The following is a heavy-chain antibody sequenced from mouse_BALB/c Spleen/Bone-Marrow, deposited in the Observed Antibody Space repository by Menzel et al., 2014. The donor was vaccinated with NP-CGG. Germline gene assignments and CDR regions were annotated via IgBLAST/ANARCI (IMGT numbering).Heavy chain of an antibody. CDR2: IDPANGNT. D-gene: IGHD2-14*01. CDR3: AYYRYDEGGFAF. V-gene: IGHV14-3*02. J-gene: IGHJ3*01. Sequence: EVKLMESGAELVKPGASVKLSCTASGFNIKDTYMHWVKQRPEQGLEWIVGIDPANGNTKYDPKFQGKATITADTSSNTAYLQLSSLTSEDTAVYYCAYYRYDEGGFAFWSQGTLVNVSA. CDR1: GFNIKDTY.